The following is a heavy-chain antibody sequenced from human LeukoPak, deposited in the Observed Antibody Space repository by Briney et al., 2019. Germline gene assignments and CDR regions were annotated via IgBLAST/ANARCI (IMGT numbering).Heavy chain of an antibody. Sequence: SVKVSCKASGGTFSSYAISWVRQALGQGLEWMGGIIPIFGTANYAQKFQGRVTITADKSTSTAYMELSSLRSEDTAVYYCARPGRDMVRGVTTPYYYYYYMDVWGKGTTVTVSS. V-gene: IGHV1-69*06. D-gene: IGHD3-10*01. CDR1: GGTFSSYA. CDR3: ARPGRDMVRGVTTPYYYYYYMDV. J-gene: IGHJ6*03. CDR2: IIPIFGTA.